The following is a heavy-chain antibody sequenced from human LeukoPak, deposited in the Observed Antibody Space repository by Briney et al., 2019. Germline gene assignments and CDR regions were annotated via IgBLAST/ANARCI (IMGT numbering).Heavy chain of an antibody. Sequence: PGGSLRLSCAASGFTFNEYYMSWIRQAPGKGLEWVSHISDGGAYTKYADSVKGRFTISRDNAKNSLYLQMNSLTAADTAVYYCTGRSAVGSDFWGQGTLVTVSS. D-gene: IGHD4-23*01. CDR2: ISDGGAYT. V-gene: IGHV3-11*06. CDR1: GFTFNEYY. CDR3: TGRSAVGSDF. J-gene: IGHJ4*02.